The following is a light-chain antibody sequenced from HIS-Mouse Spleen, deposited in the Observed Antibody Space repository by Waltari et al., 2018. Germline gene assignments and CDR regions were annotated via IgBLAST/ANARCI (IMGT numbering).Light chain of an antibody. V-gene: IGLV2-14*01. J-gene: IGLJ3*02. Sequence: QSALTQPASVSGSPGQSITISRTGPSSDVGGYTYLSWYQQHPGKAPKLMIYEVSNRPSGVSNRVSGSKSGNTASLTISGLQAEDEADYYCSSYTSSSTLVFGGGTKLTVL. CDR3: SSYTSSSTLV. CDR2: EVS. CDR1: SSDVGGYTY.